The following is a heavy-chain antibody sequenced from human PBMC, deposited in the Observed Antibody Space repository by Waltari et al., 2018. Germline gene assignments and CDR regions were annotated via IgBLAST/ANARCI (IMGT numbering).Heavy chain of an antibody. V-gene: IGHV4-4*07. CDR1: GDSISGYY. D-gene: IGHD1-26*01. CDR3: ARDLLYIGGNYFYSGLDV. J-gene: IGHJ6*02. CDR2: IHTTGRT. Sequence: QVQLQESGPGLVKPSETLSLTCTVSGDSISGYYWSWIRQPAGQGLEWIGRIHTTGRTSYNPSLKTRLTLSLDTSTNQFSLKLSSLTAVDTAVYYCARDLLYIGGNYFYSGLDVWGQGTTVTVSS.